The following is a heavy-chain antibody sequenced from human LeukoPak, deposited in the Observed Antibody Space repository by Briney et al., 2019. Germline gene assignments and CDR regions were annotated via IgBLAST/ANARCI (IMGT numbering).Heavy chain of an antibody. J-gene: IGHJ4*02. CDR3: ATEG. Sequence: GGSLRLSCAASGFSFDKYAMSWVRQAPGKGLQWVSSISGSGGSTFYAESVKGRFIISRDNSKNTLYLQMNSLRAEDTAVYFCATEGWGQRTLVTVSS. CDR2: ISGSGGST. V-gene: IGHV3-23*01. CDR1: GFSFDKYA.